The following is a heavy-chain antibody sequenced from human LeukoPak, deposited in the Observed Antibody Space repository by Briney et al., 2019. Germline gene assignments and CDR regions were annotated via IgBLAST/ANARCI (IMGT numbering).Heavy chain of an antibody. D-gene: IGHD3-22*01. J-gene: IGHJ6*02. CDR3: ARDDYDSSGLVTDYYGMDI. CDR1: GYTFTSYG. Sequence: SVKVSCKASGYTFTSYGISWVRQAPGQGLEWMGWISAYNGNTNYAQKLQGRVTMTTDTSRSTAYMELRSLRSDDTAVYYCARDDYDSSGLVTDYYGMDIWGQGTTVTVSS. V-gene: IGHV1-18*01. CDR2: ISAYNGNT.